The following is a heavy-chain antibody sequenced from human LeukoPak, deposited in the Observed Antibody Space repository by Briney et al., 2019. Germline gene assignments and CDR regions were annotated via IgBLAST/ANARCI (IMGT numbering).Heavy chain of an antibody. CDR1: GGTFSSYA. CDR3: ARADYGDYAFDY. V-gene: IGHV1-69*01. CDR2: IIPIFGTA. J-gene: IGHJ4*02. D-gene: IGHD4-17*01. Sequence: SVKVSCKASGGTFSSYATSWVRQAPGQGLEWMGGIIPIFGTANYAQKFQGRVTITADESTSTAYMELSSLRSEDTAVYYCARADYGDYAFDYWGQGTLVTVSS.